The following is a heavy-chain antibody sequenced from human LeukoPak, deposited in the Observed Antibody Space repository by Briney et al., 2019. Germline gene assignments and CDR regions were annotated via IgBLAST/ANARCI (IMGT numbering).Heavy chain of an antibody. CDR2: INHSGST. CDR1: GGSFSGYY. D-gene: IGHD3-3*01. Sequence: WETLSLTCAVYGGSFSGYYWSWIRQPPGKGLEWMGEINHSGSTNYNPSLKSRVTISVDTSKNQFSLKLSSVTAADTAVYYCARGLDFWSGYHFDYWGQGTLVTVSS. J-gene: IGHJ4*02. V-gene: IGHV4-34*01. CDR3: ARGLDFWSGYHFDY.